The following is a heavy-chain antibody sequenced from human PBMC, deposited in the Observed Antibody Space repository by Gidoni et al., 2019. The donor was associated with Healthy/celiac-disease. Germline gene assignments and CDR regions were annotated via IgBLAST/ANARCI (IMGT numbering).Heavy chain of an antibody. CDR1: GFPFSSYS. Sequence: EVQLVESGGGLVKPGGFLRLSCAASGFPFSSYSMNWVRQAPGKGLEWVSSISSSSSYIYYAYSVKGRFTISRDNAKNSLYLKMNSLRAEDTAVYYCALGYDSSGTDAFDIWGQGTMVTVSS. D-gene: IGHD3-22*01. J-gene: IGHJ3*02. V-gene: IGHV3-21*01. CDR2: ISSSSSYI. CDR3: ALGYDSSGTDAFDI.